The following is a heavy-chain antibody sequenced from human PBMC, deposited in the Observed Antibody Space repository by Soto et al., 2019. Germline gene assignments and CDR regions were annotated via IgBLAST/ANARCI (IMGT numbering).Heavy chain of an antibody. J-gene: IGHJ4*02. D-gene: IGHD3-22*01. V-gene: IGHV4-61*01. CDR3: ARSMFYSDGSNYSPFDY. Sequence: QVQLQESGPGLVKPSETLSLTCTVSGGSVSSGNYYWSWIRQPPGEGLEWIGYFYYTGSINYNPSLKSRVTLSIDASKNQFSLRLSSVTAADTAVYYCARSMFYSDGSNYSPFDYWGQGTLVTVSS. CDR1: GGSVSSGNYY. CDR2: FYYTGSI.